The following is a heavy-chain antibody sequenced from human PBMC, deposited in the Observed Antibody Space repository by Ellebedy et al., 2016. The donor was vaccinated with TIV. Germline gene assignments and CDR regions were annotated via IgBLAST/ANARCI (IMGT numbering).Heavy chain of an antibody. CDR1: GFIFSSYG. CDR2: IWYDGSNK. Sequence: GESLKISXAASGFIFSSYGMHWVRQAPGKGLEWVAVIWYDGSNKYYADSVKGRFTISRDNSKNTLYLQMNSLRAEDTAVYYCARHYGDYGKDHWGQGTLVNVSS. V-gene: IGHV3-33*01. CDR3: ARHYGDYGKDH. D-gene: IGHD4-17*01. J-gene: IGHJ4*02.